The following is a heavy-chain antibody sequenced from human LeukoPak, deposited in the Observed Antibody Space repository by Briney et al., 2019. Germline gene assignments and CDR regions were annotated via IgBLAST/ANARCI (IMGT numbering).Heavy chain of an antibody. D-gene: IGHD1-26*01. J-gene: IGHJ4*02. Sequence: PSETLSLTCTVSGGSISSYYWSWIRQPPGKGLEWIGYLDYSGSTNYNPSLKSRVTISLDTSKNQFSLKLSSVTAADTAVYYCARHGGSYSFDYWGQGTLVAVSS. CDR1: GGSISSYY. CDR2: LDYSGST. CDR3: ARHGGSYSFDY. V-gene: IGHV4-59*08.